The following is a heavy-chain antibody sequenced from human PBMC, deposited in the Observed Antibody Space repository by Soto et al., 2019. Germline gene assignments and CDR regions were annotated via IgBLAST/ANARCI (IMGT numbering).Heavy chain of an antibody. J-gene: IGHJ2*01. Sequence: QVQLQQWGAGPLRPLETLSLTCGVSGGSFSGYYWAWIRQSPGKGLEWIGEINDRGSINYNPSLKSRVRISFDTTKNHYSLNLRSVTASDTAVYYCARESHDILTGPPWVWYFDLWGRGTLVTVSS. V-gene: IGHV4-34*01. D-gene: IGHD3-9*01. CDR1: GGSFSGYY. CDR3: ARESHDILTGPPWVWYFDL. CDR2: INDRGSI.